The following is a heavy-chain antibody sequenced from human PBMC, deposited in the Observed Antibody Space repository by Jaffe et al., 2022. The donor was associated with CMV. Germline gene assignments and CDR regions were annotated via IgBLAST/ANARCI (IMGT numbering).Heavy chain of an antibody. CDR2: IYYSGST. V-gene: IGHV4-59*01. D-gene: IGHD3-22*01. Sequence: QVQLQESGPGLVKPSETLSLTCTVSGGSISSYYWSWIRQPPGKGLEWIGYIYYSGSTNYNPSLKSRVTISVDTSKNQFSLKLSSVTAADTAVYYCARINPYYYDSSGYTGTLDPWGQGTLVTVSS. CDR1: GGSISSYY. J-gene: IGHJ5*02. CDR3: ARINPYYYDSSGYTGTLDP.